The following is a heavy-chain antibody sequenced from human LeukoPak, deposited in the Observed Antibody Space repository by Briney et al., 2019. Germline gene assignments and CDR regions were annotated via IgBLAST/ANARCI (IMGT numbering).Heavy chain of an antibody. CDR2: IYYSGST. Sequence: PSETLSLTCTVSGGSISSSSYYWGWIRQPPGKGLEWIGSIYYSGSTYYNPSLKSRVTISVDTSKNQFSLKLSSVTAADTAVYYCARGGDSTSWYVYWGQATLVSVSS. J-gene: IGHJ4*02. CDR1: GGSISSSSYY. V-gene: IGHV4-39*07. D-gene: IGHD6-13*01. CDR3: ARGGDSTSWYVY.